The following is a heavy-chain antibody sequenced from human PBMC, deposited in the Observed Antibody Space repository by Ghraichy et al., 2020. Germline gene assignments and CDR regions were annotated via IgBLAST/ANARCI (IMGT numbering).Heavy chain of an antibody. CDR2: INHSGST. J-gene: IGHJ5*02. V-gene: IGHV4-34*01. Sequence: SETLSLTCAVYGGSFSGYYWSWIRQPPGKGLEWIGEINHSGSTNYNPSLKSRVTISVDTSKNQFSLKLSSVTAADTAVYYCARLGSMDPNYGGNLVGWFDPWGQVSLVTVSS. CDR1: GGSFSGYY. CDR3: ARLGSMDPNYGGNLVGWFDP. D-gene: IGHD4-23*01.